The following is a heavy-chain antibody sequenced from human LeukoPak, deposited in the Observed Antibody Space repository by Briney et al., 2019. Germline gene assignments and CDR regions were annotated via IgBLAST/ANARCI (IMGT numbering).Heavy chain of an antibody. J-gene: IGHJ4*02. CDR1: GGSFSGYY. V-gene: IGHV4-34*01. D-gene: IGHD6-13*01. CDR2: INHSGST. Sequence: PSETLSLTCAVYGGSFSGYYWSWIRQPPGKGLEWIGEINHSGSTNYNPSLKSRVTISVDTSKNQFSLKLSAVTAADTAVYYCASWPLIAAAGTGTFDYWGQGTLVTVSS. CDR3: ASWPLIAAAGTGTFDY.